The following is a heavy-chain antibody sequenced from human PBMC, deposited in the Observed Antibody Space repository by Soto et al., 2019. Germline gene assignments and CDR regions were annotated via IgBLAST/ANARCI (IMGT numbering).Heavy chain of an antibody. V-gene: IGHV3-21*01. Sequence: GGSLRLSCAASGFTFSSYSMNWVRQAPGKGLEWVSSISSSSSYIYYADSVKGRFTISRDNAKNSLYLQMNSLRAEDTAVYYCAREVFGDWEYYFDYWGQGTLVTVSS. CDR2: ISSSSSYI. D-gene: IGHD2-21*02. CDR1: GFTFSSYS. CDR3: AREVFGDWEYYFDY. J-gene: IGHJ4*02.